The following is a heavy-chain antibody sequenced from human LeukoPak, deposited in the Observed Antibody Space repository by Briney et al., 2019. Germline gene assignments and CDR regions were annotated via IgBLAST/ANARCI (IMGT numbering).Heavy chain of an antibody. CDR3: ARASGYSGSRKWFDP. J-gene: IGHJ5*02. V-gene: IGHV3-23*01. Sequence: PGGSLRLSCVASRFTFGNYVKSWVRPAPGKGLEWVSTISGSGDSAYYADSVKGRFTISRDNAKNTLYLQMNSLRAEDTAVYYCARASGYSGSRKWFDPWGQGPLVTVSS. D-gene: IGHD5-12*01. CDR2: ISGSGDSA. CDR1: RFTFGNYV.